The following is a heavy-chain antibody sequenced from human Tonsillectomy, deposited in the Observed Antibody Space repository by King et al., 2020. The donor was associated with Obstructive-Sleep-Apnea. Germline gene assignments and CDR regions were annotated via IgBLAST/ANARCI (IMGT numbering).Heavy chain of an antibody. V-gene: IGHV4-30-4*01. D-gene: IGHD5-24*01. CDR2: IYYSGST. CDR3: ARKGKWLQSLPFDY. J-gene: IGHJ4*02. Sequence: VQLQESGPGLVKPSQTLSLTCTVSGGSISSGDYYWTWIRQPPGKGLEWIGYIYYSGSTYYNPSLKSRVTISLDTSKNQFSLKVNSMTDTDTALYYCARKGKWLQSLPFDYWGQGTLVTVSA. CDR1: GGSISSGDYY.